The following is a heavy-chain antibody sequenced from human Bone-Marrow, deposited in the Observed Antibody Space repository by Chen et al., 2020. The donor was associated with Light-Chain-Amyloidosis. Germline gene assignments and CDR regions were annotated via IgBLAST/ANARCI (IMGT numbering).Heavy chain of an antibody. CDR1: GCTFGDYA. CDR3: AKDIIPAATGGWNWFDP. J-gene: IGHJ5*02. V-gene: IGHV3-9*01. CDR2: ISGNSGSI. D-gene: IGHD2-2*01. Sequence: EVQLVESGVGLVQLGRPLRISCSAPGCTFGDYAIHWVRQAPGKGLEWVSGISGNSGSIGYADSVKCRFTISRDNAKNSLYLQMNSLRAEDTALYYCAKDIIPAATGGWNWFDPWGQGTLVTVSS.